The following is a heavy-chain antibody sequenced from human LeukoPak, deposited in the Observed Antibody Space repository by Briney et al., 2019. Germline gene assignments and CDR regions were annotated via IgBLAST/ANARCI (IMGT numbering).Heavy chain of an antibody. CDR3: TRKNSKQQVFPSYYYYYYMDV. V-gene: IGHV3-7*01. CDR2: IKQDGSER. CDR1: GFTFSNYW. J-gene: IGHJ6*03. Sequence: GGSLRLSCAASGFTFSNYWMSWVRQAPGKGLEWVANIKQDGSERYYVDSVKGRFTISRDNAKNSLYLQMNSLRAEDTAVYYCTRKNSKQQVFPSYYYYYYMDVWGKGTTVTVSS. D-gene: IGHD6-13*01.